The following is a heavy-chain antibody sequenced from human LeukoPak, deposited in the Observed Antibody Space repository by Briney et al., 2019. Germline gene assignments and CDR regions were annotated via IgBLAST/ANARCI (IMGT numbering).Heavy chain of an antibody. Sequence: SVKVSCKASGGTFSSYAISWVRQAPGQGLEWMGGIIPIFGTANYAQKFQGRVTITADKSTSTAYMELSSLGSEDTAVYYCARDQYYGSGSYYNGGDYWGQGTLVTVSS. J-gene: IGHJ4*02. V-gene: IGHV1-69*06. CDR3: ARDQYYGSGSYYNGGDY. CDR2: IIPIFGTA. CDR1: GGTFSSYA. D-gene: IGHD3-10*01.